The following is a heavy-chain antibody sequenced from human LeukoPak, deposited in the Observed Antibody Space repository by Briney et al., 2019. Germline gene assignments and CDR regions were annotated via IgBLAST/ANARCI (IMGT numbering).Heavy chain of an antibody. J-gene: IGHJ5*02. Sequence: SETLSLTCTVSSGSISRYFWSWIRQPPGKGLEWIGEINHSGSTNYNPSLKSRVTISVDTSKNQFSLKLSSVTAADTAVYYCARETIFGDKNWFDPWGQGTLVTVSS. CDR2: INHSGST. D-gene: IGHD3-3*01. CDR1: SGSISRYF. V-gene: IGHV4-34*01. CDR3: ARETIFGDKNWFDP.